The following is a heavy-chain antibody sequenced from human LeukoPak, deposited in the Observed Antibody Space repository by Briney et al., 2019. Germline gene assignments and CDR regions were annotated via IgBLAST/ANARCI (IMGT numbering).Heavy chain of an antibody. V-gene: IGHV3-9*03. CDR1: GFTFDDYA. J-gene: IGHJ6*03. CDR2: ICWYSCGL. D-gene: IGHD3-22*01. Sequence: PGSSLRLSCGVSGFTFDDYAMHWVRQAPGKDVDGVSGICWYSCGLRYAHSVKGRFNIFRDNAQHSLYLQMNILKPDDMALYYCAKDPRPYLYDSSGMLYMDIWGKGTTVTVSS. CDR3: AKDPRPYLYDSSGMLYMDI.